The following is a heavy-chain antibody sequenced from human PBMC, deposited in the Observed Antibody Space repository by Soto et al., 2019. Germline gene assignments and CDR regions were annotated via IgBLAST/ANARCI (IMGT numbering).Heavy chain of an antibody. D-gene: IGHD3-10*01. Sequence: QVQLVESGGGVVQPGRSLRLSCAASGFTFSTYTLHWVRQDPGKGLEWVALISYAERNKYYADSVKGRFTISRDNAKNTLYLQMNSLRGDDTAVYYCAREQNYGSGSYDYWGQGTLVTVSS. V-gene: IGHV3-30*04. CDR1: GFTFSTYT. CDR3: AREQNYGSGSYDY. CDR2: ISYAERNK. J-gene: IGHJ4*02.